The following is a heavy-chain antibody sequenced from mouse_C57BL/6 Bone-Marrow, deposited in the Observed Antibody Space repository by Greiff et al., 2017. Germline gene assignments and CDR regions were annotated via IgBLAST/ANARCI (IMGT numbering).Heavy chain of an antibody. J-gene: IGHJ2*01. CDR1: GFNIKDDY. V-gene: IGHV14-4*01. CDR2: IDPENGDT. CDR3: TTDPIYYYGSSYLFDY. D-gene: IGHD1-1*01. Sequence: VQLQQSGAELVRPGASVKLSCTASGFNIKDDYMHWVKQRPEQGLEWIGWIDPENGDTEYASKFQGKATITADTSSNTAYLQLSSLTSEDTAVYYCTTDPIYYYGSSYLFDYWGQGTTLTVSS.